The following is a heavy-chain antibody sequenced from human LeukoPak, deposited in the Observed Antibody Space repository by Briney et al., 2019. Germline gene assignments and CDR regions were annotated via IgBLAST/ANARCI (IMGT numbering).Heavy chain of an antibody. Sequence: GGSLRLSCAASGFTFSSYWVSWVRQAPGKGLEWVANIKQDGSEKQYVDSVKGRFAISRDNAENSSYLQMNSLKAEDTAVYYCGRFTRSGDSVYWGQGTLVTVSS. CDR3: GRFTRSGDSVY. CDR2: IKQDGSEK. CDR1: GFTFSSYW. D-gene: IGHD7-27*01. J-gene: IGHJ4*02. V-gene: IGHV3-7*04.